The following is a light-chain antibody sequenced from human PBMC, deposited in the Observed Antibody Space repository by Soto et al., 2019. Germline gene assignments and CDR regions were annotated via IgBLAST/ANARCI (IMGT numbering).Light chain of an antibody. CDR1: QSVSSW. CDR2: DAS. Sequence: DIQMTQSPSTLSASVGDRVTITCRASQSVSSWLAWYRQKPGKAPNLLIYDASSLESGVPSRFSGSGSGTEFTLTISSLQPDDFATYYCQQYYSYSRTFGHGTKLEIK. CDR3: QQYYSYSRT. J-gene: IGKJ2*01. V-gene: IGKV1-5*01.